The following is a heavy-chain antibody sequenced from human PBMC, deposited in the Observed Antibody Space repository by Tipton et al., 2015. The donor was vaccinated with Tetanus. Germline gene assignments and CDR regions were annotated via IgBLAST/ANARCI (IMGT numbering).Heavy chain of an antibody. CDR3: ARLTCSSPSCYYYYYYYVDV. CDR1: GDSIRSEDYY. D-gene: IGHD2-2*01. V-gene: IGHV4-30-4*01. Sequence: TLSLTCSVSGDSIRSEDYYWGWIRQSPGKGLEWLGYIYYSESTYNNPSLKSRVSISLDASKNQFSLSLNSVTAADSATYYCARLTCSSPSCYYYYYYYVDVWGTGTAVAVSS. CDR2: IYYSEST. J-gene: IGHJ6*03.